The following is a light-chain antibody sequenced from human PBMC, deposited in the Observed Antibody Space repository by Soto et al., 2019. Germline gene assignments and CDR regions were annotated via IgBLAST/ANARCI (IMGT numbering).Light chain of an antibody. CDR3: SSYAGSNVV. CDR2: EVN. CDR1: SSDVGGYNY. V-gene: IGLV2-8*01. Sequence: QSALTQPPSASGSPGQSVTISCTGTSSDVGGYNYVSWYQQHPGKAPKLMIYEVNQRPSGVPNRFSGSKSGNTASLTVSGLVAEDEADYYCSSYAGSNVVFGGGTKLTVL. J-gene: IGLJ2*01.